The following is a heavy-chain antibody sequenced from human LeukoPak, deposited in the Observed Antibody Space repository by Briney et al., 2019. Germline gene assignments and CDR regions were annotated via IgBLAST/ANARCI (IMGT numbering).Heavy chain of an antibody. Sequence: PGRSLRLSCAASGFTFSSYGMHWVRQAPGKGLEWVAVISYDGSNKYYADSVKGRFTISRDNSKNTLYLQMNSLRAEDTAVYYCAKDGPLYCSGGSCYTMYGMDVWGQGTTVTVSS. D-gene: IGHD2-15*01. CDR3: AKDGPLYCSGGSCYTMYGMDV. J-gene: IGHJ6*02. V-gene: IGHV3-30*18. CDR2: ISYDGSNK. CDR1: GFTFSSYG.